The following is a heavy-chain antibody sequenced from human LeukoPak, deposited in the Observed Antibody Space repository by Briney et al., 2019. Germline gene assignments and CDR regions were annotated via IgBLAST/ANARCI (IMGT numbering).Heavy chain of an antibody. CDR2: IYSGGST. Sequence: PGGSLRLSCAAPGFTVSSNYMSWVRQAPGKGLEWVSVIYSGGSTYYADSVKGRFTISRDNSKNTLYLQMNSLRAEDTAVYYCARLDIAVAGTFDPWGQGTLVTVSS. CDR3: ARLDIAVAGTFDP. D-gene: IGHD6-19*01. CDR1: GFTVSSNY. J-gene: IGHJ5*02. V-gene: IGHV3-53*01.